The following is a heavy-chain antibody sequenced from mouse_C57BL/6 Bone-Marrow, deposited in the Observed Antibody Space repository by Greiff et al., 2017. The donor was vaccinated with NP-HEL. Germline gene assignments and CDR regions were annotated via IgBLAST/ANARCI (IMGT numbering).Heavy chain of an antibody. CDR3: ARWDYGSSPYYYAMDY. CDR2: INPYNGGT. J-gene: IGHJ4*01. D-gene: IGHD1-1*01. Sequence: EVQLQQSGPVLVKPGASVKMSCKASGYTFTDYYMNWVKQSHGKSLEWIGVINPYNGGTSYNQKFKGKATLTVDKSSSTAYMERNSLTSEDSAVYYCARWDYGSSPYYYAMDYWGQGTSVTVSS. V-gene: IGHV1-19*01. CDR1: GYTFTDYY.